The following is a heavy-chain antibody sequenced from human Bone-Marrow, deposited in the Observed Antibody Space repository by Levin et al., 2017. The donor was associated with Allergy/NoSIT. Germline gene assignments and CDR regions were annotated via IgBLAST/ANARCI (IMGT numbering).Heavy chain of an antibody. CDR3: ARQWFRELSHFDY. CDR1: GYSFTSYW. D-gene: IGHD3-10*01. V-gene: IGHV5-51*01. J-gene: IGHJ4*02. Sequence: ASVKVSCKGSGYSFTSYWIGWVRQMPGKGLEWMGIIYPGDSDTRYSPSFQGQVTISADKSISTAYLQWSSLKASDTAMYYCARQWFRELSHFDYWGQGTLVTVSS. CDR2: IYPGDSDT.